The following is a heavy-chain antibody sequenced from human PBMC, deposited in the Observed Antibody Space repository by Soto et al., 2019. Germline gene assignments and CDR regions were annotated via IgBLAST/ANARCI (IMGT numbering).Heavy chain of an antibody. J-gene: IGHJ4*02. Sequence: QVQLVESGGGLAKPGGSLRLSCAASGFTFSAYYMSWIRQAPGKGLEWISYISSSGDTGNYADSVKGRFTVSRDTAKNSLYLQMNSLRAEDTAVYYCARDRVAVVGQYFDYWGQGTLVTVSS. CDR2: ISSSGDTG. V-gene: IGHV3-11*01. CDR3: ARDRVAVVGQYFDY. D-gene: IGHD6-19*01. CDR1: GFTFSAYY.